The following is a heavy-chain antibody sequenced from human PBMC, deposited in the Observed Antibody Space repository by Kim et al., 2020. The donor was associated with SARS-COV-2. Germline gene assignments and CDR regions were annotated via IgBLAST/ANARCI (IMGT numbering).Heavy chain of an antibody. J-gene: IGHJ6*02. D-gene: IGHD6-13*01. V-gene: IGHV4-39*07. CDR3: AREHPDSSSWYYYYGMDV. Sequence: KSRVTRSVDTSKNQFSLKLSSVTAADTAVYYCAREHPDSSSWYYYYGMDVWGQGTTVTVSS.